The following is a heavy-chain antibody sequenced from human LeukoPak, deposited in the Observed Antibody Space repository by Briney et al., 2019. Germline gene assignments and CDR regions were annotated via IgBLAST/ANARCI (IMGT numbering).Heavy chain of an antibody. V-gene: IGHV6-1*01. CDR3: ARDGQITGLDY. CDR1: GDTVSSISAA. Sequence: SQTLSLTCAISGDTVSSISAAWSWIRQSPSRGLEWLGRTSYRSKWYNDYAVSVKRRITINPDTSKNQFSLQLNSVTPEDTAVYYCARDGQITGLDYWGQGTLVTVSS. J-gene: IGHJ4*02. CDR2: TSYRSKWYN. D-gene: IGHD1-14*01.